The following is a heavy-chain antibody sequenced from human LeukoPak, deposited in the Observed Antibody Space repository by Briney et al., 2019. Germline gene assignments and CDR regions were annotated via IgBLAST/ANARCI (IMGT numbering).Heavy chain of an antibody. CDR2: IYYSGST. V-gene: IGHV4-59*01. Sequence: SETLSLTCTVSGGSISSYYWSWIRQPPGKGLEWIGYIYYSGSTNYNPSLKSRVTISVDTSKNQFSLKLSSVTAADTAVYYCARNDGYNFRNFYYYYGMDVWGQGTTVTVSS. D-gene: IGHD5-12*01. J-gene: IGHJ6*02. CDR3: ARNDGYNFRNFYYYYGMDV. CDR1: GGSISSYY.